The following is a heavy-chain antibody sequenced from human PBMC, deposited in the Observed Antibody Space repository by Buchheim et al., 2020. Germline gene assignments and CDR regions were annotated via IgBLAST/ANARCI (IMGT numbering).Heavy chain of an antibody. CDR1: GFTFSSPA. Sequence: EVRLLESGGGLVQPGGSLRLSCAASGFTFSSPAMTWVRQAPGKGLEWVSAISGSGSTTYYADSVKGRFTISRDNSKDTLYLPMDSLRAEDTAVYYCAKDSSYYGGKGFDHWGQGT. J-gene: IGHJ4*02. D-gene: IGHD4-23*01. CDR2: ISGSGSTT. V-gene: IGHV3-23*01. CDR3: AKDSSYYGGKGFDH.